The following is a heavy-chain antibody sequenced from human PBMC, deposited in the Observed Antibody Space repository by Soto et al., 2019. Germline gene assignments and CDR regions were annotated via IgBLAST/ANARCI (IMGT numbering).Heavy chain of an antibody. CDR1: GGSFSGYY. CDR3: ARGIRDTSTSCYCGRCSQQLVHYYFDY. J-gene: IGHJ4*02. D-gene: IGHD2-2*01. Sequence: QVQLQQWGAGLLKPSETLSLTCAVYGGSFSGYYWSWIRQPPGKGLEWIGEINHSGSTNYNPSLKSRVTIAVDTSKNQFSLKLSSVTAADTAVYYCARGIRDTSTSCYCGRCSQQLVHYYFDYWGQGTLVTVSS. CDR2: INHSGST. V-gene: IGHV4-34*01.